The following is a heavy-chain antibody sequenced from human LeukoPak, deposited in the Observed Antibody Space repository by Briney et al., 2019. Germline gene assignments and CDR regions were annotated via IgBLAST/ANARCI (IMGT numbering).Heavy chain of an antibody. CDR3: ARSPGIAAADAFDI. D-gene: IGHD6-13*01. V-gene: IGHV3-53*01. CDR1: GFTFSSYG. J-gene: IGHJ3*02. Sequence: HPGGSLRPSCAASGFTFSSYGMHWVRQALGKGLEWVSVIYSGGSTYYADSVKGRFTISRDNSKNTLYLQMNSLRAEDTAVYYCARSPGIAAADAFDIWGQGTMVTVSS. CDR2: IYSGGST.